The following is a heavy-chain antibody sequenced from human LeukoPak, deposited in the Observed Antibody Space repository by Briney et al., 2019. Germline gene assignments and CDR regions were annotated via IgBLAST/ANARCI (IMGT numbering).Heavy chain of an antibody. CDR3: AKGLGRLWFGEFWFDP. D-gene: IGHD3-10*01. J-gene: IGHJ5*02. Sequence: GGSLRLSCAASGFTFSSYAMSWVRQAPGKGPEWVSAISGSGGSTYYADSVKGRFTISRDNSKNTLYLQMNSLRAEDTAVYYCAKGLGRLWFGEFWFDPWGQGTLVTVSS. CDR2: ISGSGGST. CDR1: GFTFSSYA. V-gene: IGHV3-23*01.